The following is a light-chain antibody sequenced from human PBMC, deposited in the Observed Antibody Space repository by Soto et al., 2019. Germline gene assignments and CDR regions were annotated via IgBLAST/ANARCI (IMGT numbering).Light chain of an antibody. J-gene: IGLJ2*01. CDR1: SSDVGTFNL. CDR3: QSYDPTLNVV. CDR2: ANN. V-gene: IGLV2-14*02. Sequence: QSVLTQPASVSGSPGQSITISCTGTSSDVGTFNLVSWYQQYSGKAPKLLIYANNNRPSGVPDRFSGSKSGTSASLAITGLQAEDEADYYCQSYDPTLNVVFGGGTKLTVL.